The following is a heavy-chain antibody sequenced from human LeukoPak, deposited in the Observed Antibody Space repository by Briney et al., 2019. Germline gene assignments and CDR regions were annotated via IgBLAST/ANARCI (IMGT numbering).Heavy chain of an antibody. CDR2: IKQDGSEK. Sequence: GGSLRLSCAASGFTYSSYWMSWVRQAPGKGLEWVANIKQDGSEKYYVDSVKGRFTISRDNAKNSLYLQMNSLRAEDTAVYYCARDITMVRGVFDYWGQGTLVTVSS. CDR1: GFTYSSYW. J-gene: IGHJ4*02. CDR3: ARDITMVRGVFDY. V-gene: IGHV3-7*03. D-gene: IGHD3-10*01.